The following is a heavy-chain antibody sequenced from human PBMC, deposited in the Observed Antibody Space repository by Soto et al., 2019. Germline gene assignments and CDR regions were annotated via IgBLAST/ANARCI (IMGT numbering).Heavy chain of an antibody. CDR2: ISFDGSKT. Sequence: QVQLVESGGGVVQPGRSLRLSCEASGFTFSTYDIHWVRQALGKGLEWVAVISFDGSKTYYVDSVKGRFSISRDNSKHPLYVEMKDLRSEDTALYYCAKIPYSAIKVSGAPRIWGQGTMVTVS. J-gene: IGHJ3*02. CDR1: GFTFSTYD. CDR3: AKIPYSAIKVSGAPRI. V-gene: IGHV3-30*18. D-gene: IGHD2-2*02.